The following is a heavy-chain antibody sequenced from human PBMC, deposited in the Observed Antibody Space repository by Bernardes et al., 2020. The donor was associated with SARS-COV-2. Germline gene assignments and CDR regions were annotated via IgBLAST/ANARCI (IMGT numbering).Heavy chain of an antibody. CDR1: GGFVSSGGYY. CDR3: ARTPMAHFDY. D-gene: IGHD5-18*01. Sequence: SETLSLTCTVSGGFVSSGGYYWTWLLQHPGKGLEWVGYIFYSGITYYNPSLKSRATISMDTSKNHFSLKLSSVTAADTAIYYCARTPMAHFDYWGQGALVTVSS. J-gene: IGHJ4*02. V-gene: IGHV4-31*03. CDR2: IFYSGIT.